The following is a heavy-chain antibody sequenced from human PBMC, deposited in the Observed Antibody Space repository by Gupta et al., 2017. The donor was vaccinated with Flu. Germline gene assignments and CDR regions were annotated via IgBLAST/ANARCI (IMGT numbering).Heavy chain of an antibody. CDR2: IYYSWST. CDR3: ARHQVVPAPIRGGYNYYYIDA. Sequence: WIRRPPGKGLEWIGYIYYSWSTNDNPSLKSRVTVSVDTSKNQFSLKLCSVTAADTAVYYCARHQVVPAPIRGGYNYYYIDAWGKGTTVTVSS. V-gene: IGHV4-59*08. J-gene: IGHJ6*03. D-gene: IGHD2-2*02.